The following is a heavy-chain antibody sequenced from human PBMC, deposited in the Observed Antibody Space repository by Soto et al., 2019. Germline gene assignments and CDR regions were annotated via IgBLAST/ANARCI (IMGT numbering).Heavy chain of an antibody. J-gene: IGHJ4*02. D-gene: IGHD3-22*01. CDR2: IIPIFGTA. V-gene: IGHV1-69*12. CDR3: ARDYYDRSGYYSWSFFDY. Sequence: QVQLVQSGAEVKKPGSSVKVSCKASGGTFSSYAISWVRQAPGQGLEWMGGIIPIFGTANYAQKFQGRVTITEDESTSPPYMALSSLRCEDTAEYYCARDYYDRSGYYSWSFFDYWGQGTLVTVSS. CDR1: GGTFSSYA.